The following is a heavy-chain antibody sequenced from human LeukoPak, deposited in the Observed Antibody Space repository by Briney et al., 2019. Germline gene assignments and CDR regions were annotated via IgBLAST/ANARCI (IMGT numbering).Heavy chain of an antibody. V-gene: IGHV3-74*01. CDR3: ARDPTYYGSGDFDY. J-gene: IGHJ4*02. D-gene: IGHD3-10*01. Sequence: PGGSLRLSCAASGFTFSSYWMHWVRQAPGEGLVWVSRINSDGSSTSYADSVKGRFTISRDNAKNSLYLQMNSLRAEDTAVYYCARDPTYYGSGDFDYWGQGTLVTVSS. CDR2: INSDGSST. CDR1: GFTFSSYW.